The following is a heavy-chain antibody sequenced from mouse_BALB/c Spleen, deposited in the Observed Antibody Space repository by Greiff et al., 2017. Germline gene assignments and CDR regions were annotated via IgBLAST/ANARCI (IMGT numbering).Heavy chain of an antibody. D-gene: IGHD1-1*01. Sequence: QVQLQQPGAELVKPGASVKLSCKASGYTFTSYYMYWVKQRPGQGLEWIGGINPSNGGTDFNEKLKSKSTLTVDKSSSTVYMQLSSLTTEDSAVSYCTRGGGSGYWGQGTTLTVSS. CDR1: GYTFTSYY. CDR2: INPSNGGT. CDR3: TRGGGSGY. V-gene: IGHV1S81*02. J-gene: IGHJ2*01.